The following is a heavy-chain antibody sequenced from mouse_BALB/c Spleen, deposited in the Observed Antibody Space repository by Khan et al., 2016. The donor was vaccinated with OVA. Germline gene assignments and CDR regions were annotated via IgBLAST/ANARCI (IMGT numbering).Heavy chain of an antibody. CDR1: GYSITSGYA. CDR3: ARGNYYGYCFDY. Sequence: QLEESGPGLVKPSQSLSLTCTVTGYSITSGYAWNWIRQFPGNKLEWMGYISYSGVTSYTPSLKSRISITRDTSKNQFFLQLNSVTTEDTATYFCARGNYYGYCFDYWGPGTTLPVSS. J-gene: IGHJ2*01. D-gene: IGHD1-1*01. CDR2: ISYSGVT. V-gene: IGHV3-2*02.